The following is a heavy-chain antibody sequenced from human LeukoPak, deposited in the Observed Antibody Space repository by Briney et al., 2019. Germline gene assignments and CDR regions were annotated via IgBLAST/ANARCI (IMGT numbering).Heavy chain of an antibody. CDR2: IYYSGST. D-gene: IGHD6-6*01. CDR1: GGSISSHY. Sequence: SETLSLTCTVSGGSISSHYWSWIRHPPGKGLEWIGYIYYSGSTNYNPSLKSRITISVDTSKNQFSLKLSSVTAADTAVYYCARVGVEYSSPKDYYYGMDVWGQGTTVTVSS. V-gene: IGHV4-59*11. J-gene: IGHJ6*02. CDR3: ARVGVEYSSPKDYYYGMDV.